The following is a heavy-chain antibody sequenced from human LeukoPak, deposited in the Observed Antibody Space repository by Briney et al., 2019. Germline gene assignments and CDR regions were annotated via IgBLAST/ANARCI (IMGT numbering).Heavy chain of an antibody. D-gene: IGHD3-3*01. CDR3: ARGRAYYDFWSGPASWYFDY. CDR1: GGSFSGYY. V-gene: IGHV4-34*01. CDR2: INHSGST. J-gene: IGHJ4*02. Sequence: PSETLSLTCAVYGGSFSGYYWSWIRQPAGKGLEWIGEINHSGSTNYNPSLKSRVTISVDTSKNQFSLKLSSVTAADTAVYYCARGRAYYDFWSGPASWYFDYWGQGTLVTVYS.